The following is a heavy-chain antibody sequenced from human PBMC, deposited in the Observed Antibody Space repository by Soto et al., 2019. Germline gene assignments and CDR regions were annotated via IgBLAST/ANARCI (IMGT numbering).Heavy chain of an antibody. CDR1: GSAFSSYT. D-gene: IGHD5-12*01. CDR2: INPIRGST. Sequence: ASVKVSCKASGSAFSSYTIRWVRPAPGQGPEWMGIINPIRGSTSYAQKFQGRVTMTRDTSTSTVYMELSSLRSEDTAVYYRARGHNSGWGRGYYYYGMDVWGQGTTVTVSS. J-gene: IGHJ6*02. CDR3: ARGHNSGWGRGYYYYGMDV. V-gene: IGHV1-46*01.